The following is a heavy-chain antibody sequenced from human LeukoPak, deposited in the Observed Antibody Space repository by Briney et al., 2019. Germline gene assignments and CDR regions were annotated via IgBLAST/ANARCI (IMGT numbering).Heavy chain of an antibody. J-gene: IGHJ5*02. CDR2: IIPIFGTA. CDR1: GGTFSSYA. Sequence: SVKVSCKASGGTFSSYAISWVRQAPGQGLEWMGGIIPIFGTADYAQKFQGRVTITADESTSTAYMELSSLRSEDTAVYYCARIEYQLLSPFDPWGQGTLVTVSS. CDR3: ARIEYQLLSPFDP. V-gene: IGHV1-69*13. D-gene: IGHD2-2*01.